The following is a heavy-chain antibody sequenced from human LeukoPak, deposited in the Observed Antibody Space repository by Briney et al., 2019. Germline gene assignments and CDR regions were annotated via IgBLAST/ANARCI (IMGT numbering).Heavy chain of an antibody. CDR1: GGSISSFY. CDR2: IYTSGST. Sequence: SETLSLTCTVSGGSISSFYWSWIRQPAGKGLEWIGRIYTSGSTKYNASLKSRVSMPVDTSKNQFSLKLSSVTAADTAVLYCARENSGSYREFDYWGQGTLVTVSS. CDR3: ARENSGSYREFDY. D-gene: IGHD1-26*01. J-gene: IGHJ4*02. V-gene: IGHV4-4*07.